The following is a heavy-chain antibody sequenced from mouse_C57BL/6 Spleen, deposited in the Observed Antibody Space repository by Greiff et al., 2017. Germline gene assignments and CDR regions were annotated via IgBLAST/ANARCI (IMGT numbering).Heavy chain of an antibody. J-gene: IGHJ2*01. CDR1: GFTFSSYA. V-gene: IGHV5-4*01. CDR3: AREIYDGYYFDY. CDR2: ISDGGSYT. Sequence: EVNVVESGGGLVKPGGSLKLSCAASGFTFSSYAMSWVRQTPEKRLEWVATISDGGSYTYYPDNVKGRFTISRDNAKNNLYLQMSHLKSEDTAMYYCAREIYDGYYFDYWGQGTTLTVSS. D-gene: IGHD2-3*01.